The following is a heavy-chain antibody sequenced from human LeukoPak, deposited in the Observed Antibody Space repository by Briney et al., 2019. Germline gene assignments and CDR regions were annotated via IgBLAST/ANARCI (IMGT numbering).Heavy chain of an antibody. CDR2: ISSSSSTI. CDR1: GFTFSSYS. J-gene: IGHJ4*02. Sequence: GGSLRLSCAASGFTFSSYSMNWVCQAPGKGLEWVSYISSSSSTIYYADSVKGRFTISRDNAKNSLYLQMNSLRAEDTAVYYCATLSSSPGDYWGQGTLVTVSS. D-gene: IGHD6-6*01. V-gene: IGHV3-48*04. CDR3: ATLSSSPGDY.